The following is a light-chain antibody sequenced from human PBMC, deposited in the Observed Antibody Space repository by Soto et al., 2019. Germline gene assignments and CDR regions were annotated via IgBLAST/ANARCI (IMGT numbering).Light chain of an antibody. Sequence: EVVMTQSPATLSVSPGERATLSCRASHSVSSSLAWYQQKPGQAPRLLISGASTRAAGIPARFSGSGSGTEFTLTISSLQYEDFEVYYCQHYNTWQWTLGQGTKVDIK. CDR3: QHYNTWQWT. CDR2: GAS. J-gene: IGKJ1*01. CDR1: HSVSSS. V-gene: IGKV3-15*01.